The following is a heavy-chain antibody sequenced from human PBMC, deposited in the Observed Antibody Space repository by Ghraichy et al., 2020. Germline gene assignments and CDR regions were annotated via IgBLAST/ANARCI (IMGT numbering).Heavy chain of an antibody. Sequence: LSLTCSVSGYSISSGYNWAWIRQPPGRGLEWIGSTHHSGTTYYNPSLKSRVTFSTDTSQNQFSLKLTSVTAADTAVYYCARDLYCSGGSCYGVDDWGQGILVTVSS. CDR2: THHSGTT. D-gene: IGHD2-15*01. J-gene: IGHJ4*02. CDR1: GYSISSGYN. V-gene: IGHV4-38-2*02. CDR3: ARDLYCSGGSCYGVDD.